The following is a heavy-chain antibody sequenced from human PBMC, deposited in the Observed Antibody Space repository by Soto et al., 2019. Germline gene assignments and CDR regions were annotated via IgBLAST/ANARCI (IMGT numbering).Heavy chain of an antibody. CDR3: ARDRRYYDFWSGAGYYYGMDV. CDR1: GFTFSSYA. D-gene: IGHD3-3*01. V-gene: IGHV3-30-3*01. CDR2: ISYDGSNK. Sequence: QVQLVESGGGVVQPRRSLRLSCAASGFTFSSYAMHWVRQAPGKGLEWVAGISYDGSNKYYADSVKGRFTISRDNSKNTLYLQMNSLRAEDTAVYYCARDRRYYDFWSGAGYYYGMDVWGQGTTFTVSS. J-gene: IGHJ6*02.